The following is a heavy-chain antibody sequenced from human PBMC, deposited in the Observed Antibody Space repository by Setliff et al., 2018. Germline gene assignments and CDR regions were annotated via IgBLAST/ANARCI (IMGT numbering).Heavy chain of an antibody. D-gene: IGHD4-17*01. CDR2: IYYSGST. V-gene: IGHV4-31*03. Sequence: KASETLSLTCTVSGGSISSVGYYWSWIRQHPGKGLEWIGYIYYSGSTYYNPSLKSRVTISVDTSKNQFSLKLSSVTAADTAVYYCARDPLTTNRRRAFDIWGQGTMVTVSS. CDR1: GGSISSVGYY. J-gene: IGHJ3*02. CDR3: ARDPLTTNRRRAFDI.